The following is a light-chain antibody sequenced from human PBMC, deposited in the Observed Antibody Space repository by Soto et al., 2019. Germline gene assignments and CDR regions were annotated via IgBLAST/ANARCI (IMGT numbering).Light chain of an antibody. CDR3: LLYHSGTYV. Sequence: QAVVTQEPSLTVSPGGTVTLTCGSSTGAVTSDFHPNWFQQKPGQAPRALIYSKSNKHSWTPARFSGSLPGGKAALTVSGVQPEAEAEYYCLLYHSGTYVFGTGTKVTVL. CDR2: SKS. CDR1: TGAVTSDFH. J-gene: IGLJ1*01. V-gene: IGLV7-43*01.